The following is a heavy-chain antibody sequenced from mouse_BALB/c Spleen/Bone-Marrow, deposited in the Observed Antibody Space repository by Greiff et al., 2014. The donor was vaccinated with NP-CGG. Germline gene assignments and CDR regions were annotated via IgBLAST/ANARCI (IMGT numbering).Heavy chain of an antibody. D-gene: IGHD1-1*01. CDR1: GFTFTDYY. Sequence: DVKLVESGGGLVQPGGSLRLSCATSGFTFTDYYMSWVRQPPGKALEWLGFIRSKPYGYTTEYSASVKGRFTISRDNSQSILYLQMNTLRVEDSATYYCTRDMGLLRFDYWGQGTTLTVSS. CDR3: TRDMGLLRFDY. CDR2: IRSKPYGYTT. J-gene: IGHJ2*01. V-gene: IGHV7-3*02.